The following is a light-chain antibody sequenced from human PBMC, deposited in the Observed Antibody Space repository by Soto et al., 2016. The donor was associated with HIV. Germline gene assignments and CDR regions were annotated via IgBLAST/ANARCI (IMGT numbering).Light chain of an antibody. CDR1: EGISSY. CDR3: QQYNSYLYT. Sequence: AIRMTQSPSSLSASTGDRVTITCRASEGISSYLAWYQQKPGKAPQLLIYDASTLKSGVPSRFSGSGSGTDLTLTIRGLQSEDFATYYCQQYNSYLYTFGQGTKLEIK. J-gene: IGKJ2*01. V-gene: IGKV1-8*01. CDR2: DAS.